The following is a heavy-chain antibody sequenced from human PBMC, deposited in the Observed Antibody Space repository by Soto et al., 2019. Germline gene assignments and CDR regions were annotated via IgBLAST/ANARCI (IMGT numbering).Heavy chain of an antibody. CDR1: GYTFTSYD. CDR3: ARGGGWKRLSSYYYYMNV. V-gene: IGHV1-8*01. Sequence: ASVKVSCKASGYTFTSYDINWVRQATGHGLEWMGWMNPNSGNTGYAQKFQGRVTMTRNTSISTAYMELSSLRSEDTAVYYCARGGGWKRLSSYYYYMNVWGKGTTVTVSS. J-gene: IGHJ6*03. D-gene: IGHD1-1*01. CDR2: MNPNSGNT.